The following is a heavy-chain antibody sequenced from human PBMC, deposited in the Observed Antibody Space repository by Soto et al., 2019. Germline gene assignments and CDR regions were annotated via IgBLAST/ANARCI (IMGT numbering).Heavy chain of an antibody. CDR2: FIPVYRTL. Sequence: SVKVSCKASGGSFGNSSINWVRQTPGQGLEWLGGFIPVYRTLNYAQKFQGRVTITADESTGTAYMTLGSLASDDTAVYYCATGVIWIGYFTVDSWGQGTRVTVSS. CDR3: ATGVIWIGYFTVDS. CDR1: GGSFGNSS. V-gene: IGHV1-69*13. D-gene: IGHD3-3*01. J-gene: IGHJ4*02.